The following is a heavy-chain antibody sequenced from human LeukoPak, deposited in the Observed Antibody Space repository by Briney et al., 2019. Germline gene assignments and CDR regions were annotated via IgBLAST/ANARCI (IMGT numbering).Heavy chain of an antibody. Sequence: SETLSLTCTVSGGSISSYYWSWIRQPPGKGLEWIGYIYYSGSTNYNPSLKSRVTISVYTSKNQFSLKLSSVTAADTAVYYCARLKYYYDSSGYRAEYFQHWGQGTLVTVSS. V-gene: IGHV4-59*01. CDR3: ARLKYYYDSSGYRAEYFQH. J-gene: IGHJ1*01. CDR2: IYYSGST. D-gene: IGHD3-22*01. CDR1: GGSISSYY.